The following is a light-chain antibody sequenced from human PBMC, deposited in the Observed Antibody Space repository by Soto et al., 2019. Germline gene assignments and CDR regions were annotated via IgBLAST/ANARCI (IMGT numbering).Light chain of an antibody. J-gene: IGKJ5*01. CDR1: QYINTR. V-gene: IGKV3D-11*03. Sequence: EIVLTQSPGTLSSFPGDRVTLSCRASQYINTRLAWYQHRPGQAPRLLIYQTSIRAAGTPGRFSGSGSGTDFTLTISGLEPEDSAVYYCQQFDDSVTFGQGTRLEIK. CDR3: QQFDDSVT. CDR2: QTS.